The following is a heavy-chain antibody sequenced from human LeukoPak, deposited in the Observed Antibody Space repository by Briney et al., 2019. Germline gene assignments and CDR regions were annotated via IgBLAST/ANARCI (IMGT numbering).Heavy chain of an antibody. D-gene: IGHD4-17*01. V-gene: IGHV4-39*01. Sequence: PSETLSLTCTVSGDSISSTSYYWGWIRQPPGKGLEWIGSIYYSGSASYYNGSTYYNPSLKSRLTISVDTSKNQFSLKLSSVTAADTAVFYCARHTGGDYVGGLFYHMDVWGKGTTVTVSS. CDR3: ARHTGGDYVGGLFYHMDV. CDR1: GDSISSTSYY. J-gene: IGHJ6*03. CDR2: IYYSGSASYYNGST.